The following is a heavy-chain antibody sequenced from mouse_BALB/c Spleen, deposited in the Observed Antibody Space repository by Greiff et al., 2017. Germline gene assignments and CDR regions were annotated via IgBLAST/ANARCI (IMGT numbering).Heavy chain of an antibody. CDR1: GFTFSSFG. V-gene: IGHV5-17*02. Sequence: EVKLVESGGGLLQPGGSRKLSCAASGFTFSSFGMHWVRQAPEKGLEWVAYISSGSSTIYYADTVKGRFTISRDNPKNTLFLQMTSLRSEDTAMYYCARDDGYSWFAYWGQGTLVTVSA. D-gene: IGHD2-3*01. CDR2: ISSGSSTI. J-gene: IGHJ3*01. CDR3: ARDDGYSWFAY.